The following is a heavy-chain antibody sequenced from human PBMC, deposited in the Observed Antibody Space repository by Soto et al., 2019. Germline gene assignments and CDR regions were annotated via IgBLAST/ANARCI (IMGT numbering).Heavy chain of an antibody. Sequence: EVQLLESGGGLVQPGGSLRLSCAASGFTFSNYAMGWVRQAPGEGLEWVSAISGSGTTTYTADSVKGRFTISRDNSENTVYLHTDSPRAEDTAIYYCAKFFVETGGSSGWPWSFHYWGQGTLVTVSS. D-gene: IGHD6-25*01. CDR3: AKFFVETGGSSGWPWSFHY. CDR2: ISGSGTTT. J-gene: IGHJ4*02. CDR1: GFTFSNYA. V-gene: IGHV3-23*01.